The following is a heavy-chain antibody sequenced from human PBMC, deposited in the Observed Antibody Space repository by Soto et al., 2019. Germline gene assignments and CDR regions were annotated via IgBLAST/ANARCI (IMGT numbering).Heavy chain of an antibody. CDR3: ARDQLDSIKTRENRYFDY. J-gene: IGHJ4*02. Sequence: GGSLRLSCAASGFTFSNYGMHWVRQAPGKGLEWVAVIWYDGSRKFYADSVKGRFTISRDNYKNTLYLQMNSLRADDTAVYYCARDQLDSIKTRENRYFDYWGQGTLVTDSS. V-gene: IGHV3-33*01. CDR1: GFTFSNYG. CDR2: IWYDGSRK. D-gene: IGHD1-20*01.